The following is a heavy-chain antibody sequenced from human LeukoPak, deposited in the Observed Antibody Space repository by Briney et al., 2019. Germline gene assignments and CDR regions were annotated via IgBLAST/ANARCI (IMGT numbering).Heavy chain of an antibody. J-gene: IGHJ5*02. Sequence: SETLSLTCTVSGGSISSYYWSWIRQPAGKGLEWIGRIYTSGSTNYNPSLKSRVTMSVDTSKNQFSLKLSSVTAADTAVYYCARDLTMVRGYRRINWFDPWGQGTLVTVSS. CDR1: GGSISSYY. CDR2: IYTSGST. D-gene: IGHD3-10*01. CDR3: ARDLTMVRGYRRINWFDP. V-gene: IGHV4-4*07.